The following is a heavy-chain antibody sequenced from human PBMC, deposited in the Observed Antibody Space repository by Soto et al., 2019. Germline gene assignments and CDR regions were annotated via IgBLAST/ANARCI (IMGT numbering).Heavy chain of an antibody. CDR2: IWYDGSNK. V-gene: IGHV3-33*01. J-gene: IGHJ4*02. CDR3: ARDEGDSSSWSFDY. Sequence: LRLSCAASGFTFSSYGMHWVRQAPGKGLEWVAVIWYDGSNKYYADSVKGRFTISRDNSKNTLYLQMNSLRAEDTAVYYCARDEGDSSSWSFDYWGQGTLVTVSS. CDR1: GFTFSSYG. D-gene: IGHD6-13*01.